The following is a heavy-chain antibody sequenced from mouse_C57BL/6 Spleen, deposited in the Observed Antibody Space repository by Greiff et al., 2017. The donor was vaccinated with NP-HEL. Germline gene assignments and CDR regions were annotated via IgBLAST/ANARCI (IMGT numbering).Heavy chain of an antibody. CDR3: ARKEYYDRNDWNDYYAMDY. D-gene: IGHD2-4*01. Sequence: EVKLMESGGGLVKPGGSLKLSCAASGFTFSDYGMHWVRQAPEKGLEWVAYISSGSSTIYYADTVKGRFTISRDNAKNTLFLQMTSLRSEDTAMYYCARKEYYDRNDWNDYYAMDYWGQGTSVAVSS. J-gene: IGHJ4*01. CDR1: GFTFSDYG. V-gene: IGHV5-17*01. CDR2: ISSGSSTI.